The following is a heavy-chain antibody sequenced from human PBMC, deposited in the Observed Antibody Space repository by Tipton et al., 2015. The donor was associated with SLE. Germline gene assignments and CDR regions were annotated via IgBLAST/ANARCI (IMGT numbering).Heavy chain of an antibody. CDR1: GGSISSYY. J-gene: IGHJ6*03. CDR3: ARGVVPAANYYMDV. V-gene: IGHV4-59*01. CDR2: IYYSGST. Sequence: TLSLTCTVSGGSISSYYWSWIRQPPGKGLEWIGYIYYSGSTNYNPSLKSRVTISVDTSKNQFSLRLSSVTAADTAVYFCARGVVPAANYYMDVWGKGTTVTVSS. D-gene: IGHD2-2*01.